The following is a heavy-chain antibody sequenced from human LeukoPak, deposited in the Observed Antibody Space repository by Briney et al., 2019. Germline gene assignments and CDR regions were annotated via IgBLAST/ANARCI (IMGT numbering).Heavy chain of an antibody. J-gene: IGHJ4*02. Sequence: GGSLRLSCAASGFTFSSYSMNWVRQAPGKGLEWVSSISSSSSYICYADSVKGRFTISRDNAKNSLYLQMNSLRAEDTAVYYCARDQIRFLEWLCHFDYWGQGTLVTVSS. D-gene: IGHD3-3*01. V-gene: IGHV3-21*01. CDR2: ISSSSSYI. CDR3: ARDQIRFLEWLCHFDY. CDR1: GFTFSSYS.